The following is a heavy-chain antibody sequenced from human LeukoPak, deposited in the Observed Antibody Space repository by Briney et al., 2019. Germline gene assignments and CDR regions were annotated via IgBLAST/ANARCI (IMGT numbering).Heavy chain of an antibody. J-gene: IGHJ5*02. Sequence: ASAKVSCKASGYTFTSYDINWVRQATGQGLEWMGWMNPNSGNTGYAQKFQGRVTMTRNTSISTAYMELSSLRSEDTAVYYCARGRFPGIAAAGRRCWFDPWGQGTLVTVSS. CDR1: GYTFTSYD. V-gene: IGHV1-8*01. D-gene: IGHD6-13*01. CDR2: MNPNSGNT. CDR3: ARGRFPGIAAAGRRCWFDP.